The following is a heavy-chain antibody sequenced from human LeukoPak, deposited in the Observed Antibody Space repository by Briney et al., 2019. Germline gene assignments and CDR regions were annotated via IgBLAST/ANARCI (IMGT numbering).Heavy chain of an antibody. Sequence: PSETLSLTCTVSGGSISSSSYYWGWIRQPPGKGLEWIGSIYYSGSTYYNPSLKSRVTISVDTSKNQFSPKLSSVTAADTAVYYCARDSGKTYTHPSGSLSSIALDYWGQGTLVTVPS. CDR1: GGSISSSSYY. CDR3: ARDSGKTYTHPSGSLSSIALDY. J-gene: IGHJ4*02. CDR2: IYYSGST. V-gene: IGHV4-39*07. D-gene: IGHD3-10*01.